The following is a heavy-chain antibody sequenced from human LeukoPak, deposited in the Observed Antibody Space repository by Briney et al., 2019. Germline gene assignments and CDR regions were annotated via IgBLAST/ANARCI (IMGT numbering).Heavy chain of an antibody. J-gene: IGHJ4*02. CDR2: INPNSGGT. CDR1: GYTFTGYY. D-gene: IGHD2-21*01. CDR3: ARVGNCGGDCYEY. Sequence: ASVKVSCKASGYTFTGYYMHWVRQAPGQGLEWMGWINPNSGGTNYAQKFQGRVTMTRDTSISTAYMELSRLRADDTAVYYCARVGNCGGDCYEYWGQGTLVTVSS. V-gene: IGHV1-2*02.